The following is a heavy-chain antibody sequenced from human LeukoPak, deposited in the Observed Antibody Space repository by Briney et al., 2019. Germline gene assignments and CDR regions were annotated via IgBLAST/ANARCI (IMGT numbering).Heavy chain of an antibody. CDR3: AKDARGSGVYYYGMDV. CDR1: GVNCSRYG. D-gene: IGHD3-10*01. J-gene: IGHJ6*02. V-gene: IGHV3-30*18. CDR2: VSYDVSDK. Sequence: PGGSLILSCAASGVNCSRYGMHWVRRAPGRGREWVTVVSYDVSDKYYADPVKCRVTISRDNTNNTLHLPMNSVSGDDTAVYYCAKDARGSGVYYYGMDVWGQGTTVTVSS.